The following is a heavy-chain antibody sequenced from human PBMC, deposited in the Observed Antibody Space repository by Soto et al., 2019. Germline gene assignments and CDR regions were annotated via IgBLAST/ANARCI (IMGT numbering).Heavy chain of an antibody. CDR2: IHYSGTT. J-gene: IGHJ4*02. V-gene: IGHV4-59*01. Sequence: PSETLRLTSTVSGGSMRNYFWTWIRQPPGKGLEWIGYIHYSGTTSFFPSYNPSLRSRVTISEDTSKNQFSLKLLSVTTADTAVYFCAAGEASTRNLAPYHLDFCGQGPLVT. CDR3: AAGEASTRNLAPYHLDF. D-gene: IGHD2-2*01. CDR1: GGSMRNYF.